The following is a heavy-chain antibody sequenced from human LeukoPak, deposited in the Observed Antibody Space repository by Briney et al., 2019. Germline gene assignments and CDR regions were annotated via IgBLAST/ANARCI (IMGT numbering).Heavy chain of an antibody. CDR3: ARGGFGEPRGFDP. D-gene: IGHD3-10*01. J-gene: IGHJ5*02. CDR1: GGSISSSNW. V-gene: IGHV4-4*02. CDR2: IYHSGST. Sequence: PSQTLSLTCAVSGGSISSSNWWSWVRQPPGKGLEWIGEIYHSGSTNYNPSLKSRVTISVDKSKNQFSLKLSSVTAADTAVYYCARGGFGEPRGFDPWGQGTLVTVSS.